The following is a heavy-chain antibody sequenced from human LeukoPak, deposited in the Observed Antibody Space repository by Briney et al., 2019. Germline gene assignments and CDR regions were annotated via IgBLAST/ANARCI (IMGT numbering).Heavy chain of an antibody. CDR1: GFTFSSHA. CDR3: ARDLISDSSSYPSYYYYMDV. V-gene: IGHV3-30*14. CDR2: ISDDGSNK. D-gene: IGHD6-6*01. Sequence: PGGSLRISCAASGFTFSSHAIHWVRQAPGKGLEWVAAISDDGSNKYYADSVKGRFTISRDNSKNTLYLQMNSLRAEDTAVYYCARDLISDSSSYPSYYYYMDVWGKGTTVTVSS. J-gene: IGHJ6*03.